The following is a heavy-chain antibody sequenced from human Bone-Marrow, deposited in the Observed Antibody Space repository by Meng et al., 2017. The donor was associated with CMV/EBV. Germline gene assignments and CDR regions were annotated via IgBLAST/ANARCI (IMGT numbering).Heavy chain of an antibody. CDR1: GYTFTSYG. D-gene: IGHD1-26*01. CDR3: ARDYRGLLPKHIVGATPGY. Sequence: GESLKISCKASGYTFTSYGISWVRQAPGQGLEWMGWISAYNGNTNYAQKLQGRVTMTTDTSTSTAYMELRSLRSDDTAVYYCARDYRGLLPKHIVGATPGYWGQGTLVTVSS. J-gene: IGHJ4*02. CDR2: ISAYNGNT. V-gene: IGHV1-18*01.